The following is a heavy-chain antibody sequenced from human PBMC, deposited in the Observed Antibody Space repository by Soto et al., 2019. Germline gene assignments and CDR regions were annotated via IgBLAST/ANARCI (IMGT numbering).Heavy chain of an antibody. D-gene: IGHD3-10*01. Sequence: QVQLVESGGGVVQPGRSLRLSCAASGFPFTTYGMHWVREGPGKGLEGVAVISYDGSNKYYADSVKGRFTISRDNSKNTLYLHMNSLRPEDTALYYCVGGQYYFDYRGQGTLVTVSS. V-gene: IGHV3-30*03. CDR2: ISYDGSNK. CDR3: VGGQYYFDY. CDR1: GFPFTTYG. J-gene: IGHJ4*02.